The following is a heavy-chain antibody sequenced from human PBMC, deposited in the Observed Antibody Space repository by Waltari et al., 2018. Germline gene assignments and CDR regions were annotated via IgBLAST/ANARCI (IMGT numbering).Heavy chain of an antibody. Sequence: QVQLQESGPGLVKPSETLSLTCAVSGYSISSGYYWGWIRQPPGKGLEWIGSIYHSGSTYYSPSLKSRVTISVDTSKNQFSLKLSSVTAADTAVYYCANAGQLGAFDIWGQGTMVTVSS. V-gene: IGHV4-38-2*01. J-gene: IGHJ3*02. D-gene: IGHD6-6*01. CDR3: ANAGQLGAFDI. CDR1: GYSISSGYY. CDR2: IYHSGST.